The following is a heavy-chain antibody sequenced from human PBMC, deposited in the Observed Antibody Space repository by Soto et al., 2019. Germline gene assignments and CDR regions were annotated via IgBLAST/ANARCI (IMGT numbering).Heavy chain of an antibody. CDR1: GFTFSSYS. V-gene: IGHV3-48*02. J-gene: IGHJ4*02. CDR3: ARQGYCSGGSCFPFDY. CDR2: ISSSSSTI. Sequence: EVQLVESGGGLVQPGGSLRLSCAASGFTFSSYSMNWVRQAPGKGLEWVSYISSSSSTIYYADSVKGRFTISRDNAKNSLYLQMNSLRDEDTAAYYCARQGYCSGGSCFPFDYWGQGTLVTVSS. D-gene: IGHD2-15*01.